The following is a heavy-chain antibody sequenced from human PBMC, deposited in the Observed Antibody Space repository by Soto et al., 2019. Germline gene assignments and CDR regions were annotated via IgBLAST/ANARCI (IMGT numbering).Heavy chain of an antibody. CDR3: AREVQDAFDI. Sequence: QVQLVQSGAEVKKPGSSVNVSCKASGGTFSSYAISWVRQAPGQGLEWMGGIIPIFGTANYAQKFQGRVTITAEEYTSTACMELSSLRFEDTAVYYCAREVQDAFDIWGQGTMVTVSS. J-gene: IGHJ3*02. V-gene: IGHV1-69*12. CDR1: GGTFSSYA. CDR2: IIPIFGTA.